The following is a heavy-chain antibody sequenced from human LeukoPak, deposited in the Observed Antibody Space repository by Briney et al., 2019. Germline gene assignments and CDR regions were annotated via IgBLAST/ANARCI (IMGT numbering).Heavy chain of an antibody. V-gene: IGHV1-69*05. CDR3: ARGYYVVGATDGYYYYYYMDV. CDR2: IIPIFGTA. J-gene: IGHJ6*03. CDR1: GGTFSSYA. Sequence: GASVKVSCKASGGTFSSYAVSWVRQAPGQGLEWMGGIIPIFGTANYAQKFQGRVTITTDESTSTAYMELSSLRFEDTAAYYCARGYYVVGATDGYYYYYYMDVWGKGTTVTVSS. D-gene: IGHD1-26*01.